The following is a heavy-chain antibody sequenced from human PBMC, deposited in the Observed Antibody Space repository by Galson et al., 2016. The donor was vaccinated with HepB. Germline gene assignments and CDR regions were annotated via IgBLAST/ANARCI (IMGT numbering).Heavy chain of an antibody. CDR2: IWSDGSNK. J-gene: IGHJ4*02. CDR1: GFAFSSHG. CDR3: AREGHYSAWFVIDY. V-gene: IGHV3-33*01. Sequence: SLRLSCAASGFAFSSHGLNWVRQAPGKGLEWVSVIWSDGSNKYYADSVKGRFTISRDNSKNTLYLQMNSLRAEDTAVYYCAREGHYSAWFVIDYWGQGTLVTVSS. D-gene: IGHD6-19*01.